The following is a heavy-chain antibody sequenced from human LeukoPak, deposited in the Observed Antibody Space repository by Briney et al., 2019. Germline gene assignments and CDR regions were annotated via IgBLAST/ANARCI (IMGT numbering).Heavy chain of an antibody. J-gene: IGHJ4*02. CDR1: GYTFTGHY. CDR3: ARSPHILTGENFDY. CDR2: INSNSGGT. Sequence: GASVKVSCKASGYTFTGHYMHWVRQAPGQGLEWMGWINSNSGGTNYAQKFQGRVTMTRDTSISTAYMELSRLRSDDTAVYYCARSPHILTGENFDYWGQGTLVTVSS. D-gene: IGHD3-9*01. V-gene: IGHV1-2*02.